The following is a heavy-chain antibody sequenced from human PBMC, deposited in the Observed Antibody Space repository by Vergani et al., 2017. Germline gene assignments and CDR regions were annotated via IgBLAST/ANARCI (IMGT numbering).Heavy chain of an antibody. D-gene: IGHD3-22*01. J-gene: IGHJ3*02. CDR2: ISSNGGST. Sequence: VQLVESGGGVVQPGRSLRLSCSASGFTFSSYAMHWVRQAPGKGLEYVSAISSNGGSTYYADSVKGRFTISRDNSKNTLYLQMSSLRAEDTAVYYCVKEQGNYYDPTRGAFDIWGQGTMVTVSS. CDR3: VKEQGNYYDPTRGAFDI. V-gene: IGHV3-64D*06. CDR1: GFTFSSYA.